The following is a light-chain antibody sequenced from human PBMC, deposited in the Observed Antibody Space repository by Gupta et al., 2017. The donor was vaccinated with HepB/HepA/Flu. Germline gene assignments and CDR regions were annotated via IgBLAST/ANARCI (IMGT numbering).Light chain of an antibody. Sequence: SVFTHPPSVSGAPGQPVTISCTGNRANLGAGFDVHWYKKLPGTAPKLLIYTNNNRPSGVPVRFSGSKSGTSASLAITGLQPDDEADYYCQSYDTSLGGSVFGGGTKLTVL. J-gene: IGLJ2*01. V-gene: IGLV1-40*01. CDR3: QSYDTSLGGSV. CDR2: TNN. CDR1: RANLGAGFD.